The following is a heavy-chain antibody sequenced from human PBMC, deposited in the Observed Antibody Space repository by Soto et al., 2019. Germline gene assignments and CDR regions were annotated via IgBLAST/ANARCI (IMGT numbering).Heavy chain of an antibody. J-gene: IGHJ4*02. CDR1: GFTFNNYA. V-gene: IGHV3-23*01. CDR3: ATDRLAGNFDY. Sequence: EVQVLDSGGGLVQPGGSLRLSCAASGFTFNNYAMNWVRQAPGKGLEWVATISATGGSTYYADSVKGRFTISRDNYKNTLDLQMNGLRVADTAVYYCATDRLAGNFDYWGKGTQVTVSS. CDR2: ISATGGST.